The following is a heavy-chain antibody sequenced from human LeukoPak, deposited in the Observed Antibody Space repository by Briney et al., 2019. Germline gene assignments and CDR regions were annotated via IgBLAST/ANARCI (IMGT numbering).Heavy chain of an antibody. CDR2: INHSGST. Sequence: PSETLSLTCAVYGGSFSGYYWSWIRQPPVKGLEWIGEINHSGSTNYNPSLKSRVTISVDTSKNQFSLKLSPVTAADTAVYYCARIGSRGGGDYYYYGMDVWGQGTTVTVSS. D-gene: IGHD3-10*01. CDR1: GGSFSGYY. J-gene: IGHJ6*02. V-gene: IGHV4-34*01. CDR3: ARIGSRGGGDYYYYGMDV.